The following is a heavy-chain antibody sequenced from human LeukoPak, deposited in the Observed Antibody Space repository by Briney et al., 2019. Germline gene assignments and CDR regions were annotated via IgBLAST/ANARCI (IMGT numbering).Heavy chain of an antibody. D-gene: IGHD3-10*02. CDR2: ISGSGEST. J-gene: IGHJ4*02. Sequence: GGSLRLSCAASGFTFSSFAMSWVRQAPGKGLEWVSSISGSGESTYYADYVKGRFTVSRDNSKNTVNLQLNRLRAEDTAVYYCAKDALCQYRPYYFDCWGQGTLVTVSS. CDR3: AKDALCQYRPYYFDC. CDR1: GFTFSSFA. V-gene: IGHV3-23*01.